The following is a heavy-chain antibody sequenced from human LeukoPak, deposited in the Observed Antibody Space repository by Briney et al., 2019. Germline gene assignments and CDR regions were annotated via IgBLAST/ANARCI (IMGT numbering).Heavy chain of an antibody. CDR3: AREKGSVNWFDP. CDR1: GFTFSDYY. V-gene: IGHV3-33*08. CDR2: IWYDGSNR. D-gene: IGHD2/OR15-2a*01. J-gene: IGHJ5*02. Sequence: GGSLRLSCAASGFTFSDYYMSWIRQAPGKGLEWVAVIWYDGSNRYYGDSVKGRFTISRDISKDTLFLQMDSLRAEDTAVYYCAREKGSVNWFDPWGQGTLVTVSS.